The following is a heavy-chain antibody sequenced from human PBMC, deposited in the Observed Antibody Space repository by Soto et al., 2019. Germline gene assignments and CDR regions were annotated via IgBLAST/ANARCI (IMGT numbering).Heavy chain of an antibody. CDR1: GYTFTGYY. J-gene: IGHJ4*02. Sequence: ASVKVSCKASGYTFTGYYMYWVRQAPGQGLEWMGWINPNSGGTNYAQKFQGWVTMTRDTSISTAYMELSRLRSDDTAGYYCARSHRGDMLHLDYWGQGTLVTVSS. CDR3: ARSHRGDMLHLDY. CDR2: INPNSGGT. D-gene: IGHD3-16*01. V-gene: IGHV1-2*04.